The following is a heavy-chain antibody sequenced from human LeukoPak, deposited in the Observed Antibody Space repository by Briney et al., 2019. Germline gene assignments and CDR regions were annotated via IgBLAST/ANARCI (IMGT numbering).Heavy chain of an antibody. CDR3: ARSGYSYGYAFDI. CDR2: IYYSGCT. Sequence: SETLSLTCTVSAGSISSSSYYWGWVRQPPGKGLEWIATIYYSGCTYYNPSLKSRVTISVDTSKNQFSLKLSSVTAADTAVYYCARSGYSYGYAFDIWGQGTMVTVSA. J-gene: IGHJ3*02. CDR1: AGSISSSSYY. D-gene: IGHD5-18*01. V-gene: IGHV4-39*01.